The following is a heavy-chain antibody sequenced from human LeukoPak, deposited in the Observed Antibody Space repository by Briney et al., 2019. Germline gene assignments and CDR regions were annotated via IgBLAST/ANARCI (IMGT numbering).Heavy chain of an antibody. V-gene: IGHV4-59*01. CDR1: GGSISSYY. CDR2: IYYSGST. J-gene: IGHJ4*02. Sequence: KPSETLSLTCTVSGGSISSYYWSWIRQPPGKGLEWIGYIYYSGSTNYNPSLKSRVTISIDTSKNQFSLKLISVTAADTAVYYCARSDCSGGSCYINFDYWGQGTLVTVSS. D-gene: IGHD2-15*01. CDR3: ARSDCSGGSCYINFDY.